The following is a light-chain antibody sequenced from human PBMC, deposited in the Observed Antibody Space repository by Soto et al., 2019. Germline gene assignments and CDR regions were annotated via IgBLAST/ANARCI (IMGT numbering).Light chain of an antibody. J-gene: IGLJ2*01. CDR1: SSNIGAGFD. CDR2: GNT. CDR3: QSYDSSLYVV. V-gene: IGLV1-40*01. Sequence: HSVLTQPPSVSGAPGQRVTISCTGGSSNIGAGFDVHWYRQLPGTAPKLLIYGNTNRPSGVPDRFSGSNSGTSASLAITGLQAEDEADYYCQSYDSSLYVVFGGGTKVTVL.